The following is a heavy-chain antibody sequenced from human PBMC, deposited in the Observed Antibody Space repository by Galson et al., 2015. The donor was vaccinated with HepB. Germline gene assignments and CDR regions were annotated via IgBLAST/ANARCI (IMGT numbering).Heavy chain of an antibody. CDR3: ARDPQDYGDYKFDY. CDR2: ISAYNGNT. D-gene: IGHD4-17*01. J-gene: IGHJ4*02. CDR1: GYTFTSYG. Sequence: SVKVSCKASGYTFTSYGISWVRQAPGQGLEWMGWISAYNGNTNYAQKLQGRVTMTTDTSTSTAYMELRSLRSDDTAVYYCARDPQDYGDYKFDYWGQGTLVTVSS. V-gene: IGHV1-18*01.